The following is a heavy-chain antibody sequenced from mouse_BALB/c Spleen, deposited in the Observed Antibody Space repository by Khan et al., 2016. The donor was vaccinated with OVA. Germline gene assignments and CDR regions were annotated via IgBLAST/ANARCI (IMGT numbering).Heavy chain of an antibody. CDR2: INPSNGYT. D-gene: IGHD2-14*01. Sequence: VQLQQSGAELARPGASVKMSCKASGYTFTSYTIHWIKKRPGQGLEWIGYINPSNGYTNYNQKFKEKATLTTDKSSTTASLQLSSLTSDDSAVYNCVRDGAYHRNDGWFAYWGQGTLVTVSA. J-gene: IGHJ3*01. CDR1: GYTFTSYT. V-gene: IGHV1-4*01. CDR3: VRDGAYHRNDGWFAY.